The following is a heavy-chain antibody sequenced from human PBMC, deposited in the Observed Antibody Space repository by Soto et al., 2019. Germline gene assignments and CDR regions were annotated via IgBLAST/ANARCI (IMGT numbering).Heavy chain of an antibody. D-gene: IGHD6-19*01. V-gene: IGHV1-3*01. CDR2: INAGNGNT. Sequence: ASVKVSCKASGYTFTSYAMHWVRQAPGQRLEWMGWINAGNGNTKYSQKFQGRVTITRDTSASTAYMELSSLRSEDTAVYYCARGPYSSGWPTENWFDPWGQGTLVTVSS. J-gene: IGHJ5*02. CDR3: ARGPYSSGWPTENWFDP. CDR1: GYTFTSYA.